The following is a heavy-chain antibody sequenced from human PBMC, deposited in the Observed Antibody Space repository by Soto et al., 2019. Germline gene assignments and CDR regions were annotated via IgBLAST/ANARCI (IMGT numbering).Heavy chain of an antibody. CDR1: GFTVTSNG. CDR2: ISPNGQGI. D-gene: IGHD4-4*01. J-gene: IGHJ4*02. V-gene: IGHV3-23*01. CDR3: AKDQQYDRDYFHY. Sequence: GGSLRLSCGVSGFTVTSNGVSWVRQAPGKGLEWVSAISPNGQGIWYADSVKGRFTISRDISRNTVFLQMDSLRAEDTAVYYCAKDQQYDRDYFHYWGQGTLVTVSS.